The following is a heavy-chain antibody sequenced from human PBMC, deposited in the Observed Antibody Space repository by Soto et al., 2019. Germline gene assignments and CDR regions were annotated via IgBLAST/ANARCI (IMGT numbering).Heavy chain of an antibody. CDR3: ATRITVFGLLIPPFDP. Sequence: SETLSLTCTVSGGSIDNFYWSWIRQPPGKGLEWIGYIYSSGSTNYNPSLKSRVTISVDTSKSQFSLKLSSVTAADTAIYYCATRITVFGLLIPPFDPWGQGTQVTVSS. CDR1: GGSIDNFY. CDR2: IYSSGST. D-gene: IGHD3-3*01. V-gene: IGHV4-59*01. J-gene: IGHJ5*02.